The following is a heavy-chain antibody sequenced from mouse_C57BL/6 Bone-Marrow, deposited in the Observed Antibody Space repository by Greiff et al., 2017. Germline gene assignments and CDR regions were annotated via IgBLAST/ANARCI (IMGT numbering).Heavy chain of an antibody. D-gene: IGHD2-1*01. CDR2: IYPGDGDT. CDR1: GYAFSSSW. J-gene: IGHJ4*01. CDR3: ASPLYGKNAMDY. Sequence: QVQLKESGPELVKPGASVKISCKASGYAFSSSWMNWVKQRPGKGLEWIGRIYPGDGDTNYNGKFKGKATLTADKSSSTAYMQLSSLTSEDSAVYFCASPLYGKNAMDYWGQGTSVTVSS. V-gene: IGHV1-82*01.